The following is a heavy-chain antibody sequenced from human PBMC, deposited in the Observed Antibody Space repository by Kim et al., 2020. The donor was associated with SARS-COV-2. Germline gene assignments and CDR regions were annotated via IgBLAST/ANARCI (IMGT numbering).Heavy chain of an antibody. CDR1: GYTFTGFY. CDR3: AISTVPGAIDY. V-gene: IGHV1-2*02. J-gene: IGHJ4*02. Sequence: ASVKVSCKASGYTFTGFYIHWVRQAPGQGLEWMGWINPGSGGTNYAQKFQGRVTMTRDTSVSTAYMELSRLRSDDTAIYYCAISTVPGAIDYWGQGTLVTVSS. D-gene: IGHD6-19*01. CDR2: INPGSGGT.